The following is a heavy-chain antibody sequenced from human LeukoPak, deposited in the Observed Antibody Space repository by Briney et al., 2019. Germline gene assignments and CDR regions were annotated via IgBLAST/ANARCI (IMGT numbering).Heavy chain of an antibody. CDR1: GGSFSGYY. CDR2: INHSGST. D-gene: IGHD4-17*01. J-gene: IGHJ6*03. CDR3: ARGNYGDYSYYYYYYMDV. V-gene: IGHV4-34*01. Sequence: SETLSLTCAVYGGSFSGYYWSWIRQPPGKGLEWIGEINHSGSTNYNPSLMSRVTISVDTSKNQFSLKLSSVTAADTAVYYCARGNYGDYSYYYYYYMDVWGKGTTVTVSS.